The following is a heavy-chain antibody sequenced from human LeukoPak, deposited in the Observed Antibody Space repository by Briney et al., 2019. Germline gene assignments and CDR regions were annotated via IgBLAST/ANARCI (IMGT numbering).Heavy chain of an antibody. CDR2: ISYSGST. CDR1: CGSVSSGCYY. V-gene: IGHV4-61*01. Sequence: SETLSLTCTVSCGSVSSGCYYWSWIRQPPGKGLEWTGYISYSGSTNYNPSLKSRVTISVDTSTNQFSLKLSSVNSADTAVYYCGRKFDIWGQGTLVTV. CDR3: GRKFDI. J-gene: IGHJ5*02.